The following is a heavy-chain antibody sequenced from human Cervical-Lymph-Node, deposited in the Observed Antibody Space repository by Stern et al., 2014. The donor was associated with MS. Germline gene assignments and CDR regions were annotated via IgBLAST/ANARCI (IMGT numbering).Heavy chain of an antibody. V-gene: IGHV1-69*01. CDR3: AKISNYYYYYGMDV. D-gene: IGHD3-3*01. CDR2: IVPIFYAS. J-gene: IGHJ6*02. Sequence: VQLVESGAEVKKPGSSVKVSCKASGGTFINYGISWVRQAPGQGLEWMGGIVPIFYASNYAQNFQGRVTVAADESTSTDYMELSSLSSENTAVYYCAKISNYYYYYGMDVWGQGTTVTVSS. CDR1: GGTFINYG.